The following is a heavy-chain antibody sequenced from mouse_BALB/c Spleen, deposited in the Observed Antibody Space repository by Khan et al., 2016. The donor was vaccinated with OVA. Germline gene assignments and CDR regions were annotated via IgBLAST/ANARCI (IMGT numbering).Heavy chain of an antibody. J-gene: IGHJ3*01. D-gene: IGHD2-14*01. CDR2: INPSNGYT. CDR1: GYTFTSYT. Sequence: VQLQESGAELARPGASVKMSCKASGYTFTSYTIHWIKKRPGQGLEWIGYINPSNGYTNYNQKFKDKATLTTDKSSTTAYLQLSSLPSDDSAVDNCVRDGAYHRNDGWFAYWGQGTLVTVSA. V-gene: IGHV1-4*01. CDR3: VRDGAYHRNDGWFAY.